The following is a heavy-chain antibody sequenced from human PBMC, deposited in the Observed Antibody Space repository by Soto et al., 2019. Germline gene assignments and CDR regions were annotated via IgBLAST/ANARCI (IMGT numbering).Heavy chain of an antibody. Sequence: QITLKESGPTLVNPTQTLTLTCTFSGFSLTTSGVGVGWVRQPPGKALEWLAVVYWDDDQRYNPSLRTRLTITTDTSKNQVFLPMTTMDPVETATSSCAAAKYSVLSNGFGGGFDPWGQGTLVTVSS. CDR2: VYWDDDQ. CDR3: AAAKYSVLSNGFGGGFDP. V-gene: IGHV2-5*02. J-gene: IGHJ5*02. D-gene: IGHD3-3*01. CDR1: GFSLTTSGVG.